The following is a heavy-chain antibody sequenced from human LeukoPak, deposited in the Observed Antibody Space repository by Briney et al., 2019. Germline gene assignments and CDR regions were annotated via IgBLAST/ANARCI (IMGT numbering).Heavy chain of an antibody. CDR3: VRERTNYYDSSGYY. CDR2: IKQDGSEK. CDR1: GFTFSSYW. J-gene: IGHJ4*02. Sequence: GGSLRLSCAASGFTFSSYWMSWVRQAPGKGPEWVANIKQDGSEKYYVDSVKGRFTISRDNAKNSLYLEMNSLRAEDTAVYYCVRERTNYYDSSGYYWGQGTLVTVSS. V-gene: IGHV3-7*05. D-gene: IGHD3-22*01.